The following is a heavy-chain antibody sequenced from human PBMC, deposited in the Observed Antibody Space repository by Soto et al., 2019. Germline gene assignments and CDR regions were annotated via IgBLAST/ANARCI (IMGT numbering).Heavy chain of an antibody. V-gene: IGHV3-23*01. D-gene: IGHD5-12*01. Sequence: GGSLRLSCVASGFTFSSFPMNWLRQAPGQGLEWVSSFSGSGRGTSYADSVKGRFTISRDNSKNTLYLQMNNLRAEDTAMYYCAKGSSSGYDLFFDYWGQGTLVTVSS. J-gene: IGHJ4*02. CDR2: FSGSGRGT. CDR1: GFTFSSFP. CDR3: AKGSSSGYDLFFDY.